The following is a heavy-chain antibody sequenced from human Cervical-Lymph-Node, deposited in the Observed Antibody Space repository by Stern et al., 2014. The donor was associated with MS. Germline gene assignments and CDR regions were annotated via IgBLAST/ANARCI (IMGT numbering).Heavy chain of an antibody. CDR1: GGSFNNYY. D-gene: IGHD2-15*01. V-gene: IGHV4-59*01. Sequence: QVQLQESGPGLVKPSETLSLTCTVSGGSFNNYYWSWIRQPPGKGLEWIGYIYQDGSTKYNPSLKSRVTISLHTSKKQFSLRLTSVTAADTAVYYCARVDDCSGGTCFSTSWFDPWGQGTLGTVSS. CDR3: ARVDDCSGGTCFSTSWFDP. CDR2: IYQDGST. J-gene: IGHJ5*02.